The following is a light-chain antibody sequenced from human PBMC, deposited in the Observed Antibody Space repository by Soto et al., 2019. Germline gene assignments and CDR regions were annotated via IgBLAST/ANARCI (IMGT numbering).Light chain of an antibody. CDR3: QQYYNWPIT. Sequence: EIVLTQSPGTLSLSPGERATLSCRASQSVSNNYLAWYQQKPGQAPRLLIYGASSRATVIPDRFSGSGSGTDFTLTISSLQSEDFAVYYCQQYYNWPITFGQGTRLEIK. CDR2: GAS. J-gene: IGKJ5*01. CDR1: QSVSNNY. V-gene: IGKV3-20*01.